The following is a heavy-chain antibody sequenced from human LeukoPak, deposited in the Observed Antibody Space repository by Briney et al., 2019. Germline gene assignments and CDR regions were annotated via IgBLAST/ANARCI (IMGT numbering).Heavy chain of an antibody. Sequence: GGSLRLSCAASGFTVSSNYMSWVRQAPGKGLEWVSAISGSDDSTYYADSVKGRFSISRDNSKNTLYLQMNSLRAEDTAVYYCATARPQKIWFGELLDDYWGQGAQVTVSS. V-gene: IGHV3-23*01. CDR1: GFTVSSNY. CDR3: ATARPQKIWFGELLDDY. CDR2: ISGSDDST. D-gene: IGHD3-10*01. J-gene: IGHJ4*02.